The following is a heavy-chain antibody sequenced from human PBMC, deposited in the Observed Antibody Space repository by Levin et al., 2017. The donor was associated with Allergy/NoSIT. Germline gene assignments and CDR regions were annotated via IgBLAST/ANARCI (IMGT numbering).Heavy chain of an antibody. V-gene: IGHV4-34*01. J-gene: IGHJ5*02. CDR1: GGSFRGYY. CDR2: ITHSGST. CDR3: AHSGRHYCSHPRCDWLPSWFDP. Sequence: SQTLSLTCAIYGGSFRGYYWSWIRQPPGKGLEWIGEITHSGSTNYNPSLKSRVTISLDTSKNQFSLKLRCVTAADTAVYHCAHSGRHYCSHPRCDWLPSWFDPWGQGALVTVSS. D-gene: IGHD2-15*01.